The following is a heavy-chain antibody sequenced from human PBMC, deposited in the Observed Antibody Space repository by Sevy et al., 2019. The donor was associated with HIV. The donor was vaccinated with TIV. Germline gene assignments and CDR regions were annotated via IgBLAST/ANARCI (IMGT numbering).Heavy chain of an antibody. CDR2: IIPIFGTA. D-gene: IGHD3-16*01. CDR1: GGTFSRYA. J-gene: IGHJ6*02. V-gene: IGHV1-69*13. CDR3: AREGGQDDYIWGSPLLYYGMDV. Sequence: ASVKVSCKASGGTFSRYAISWVRQAPGQGLEWMGGIIPIFGTANYAQKFQGRVTITADESTSTAYMELSSLRSEDTAVYYCAREGGQDDYIWGSPLLYYGMDVWGQGTTVTVSS.